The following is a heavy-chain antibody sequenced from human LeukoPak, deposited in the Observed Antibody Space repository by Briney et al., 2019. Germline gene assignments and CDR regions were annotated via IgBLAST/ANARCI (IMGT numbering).Heavy chain of an antibody. V-gene: IGHV3-23*01. CDR2: ISGSGGST. Sequence: PGGSLRLSCAVSGFTFSSYAMSWVRQAPGKGLEWVSGISGSGGSTYYADSVQGRFTVSRDNAKNSLYLQMDSLRAEDTAVYYCARGNFDWLLRPYDYWGQGTLVTVSS. J-gene: IGHJ4*02. D-gene: IGHD3-9*01. CDR3: ARGNFDWLLRPYDY. CDR1: GFTFSSYA.